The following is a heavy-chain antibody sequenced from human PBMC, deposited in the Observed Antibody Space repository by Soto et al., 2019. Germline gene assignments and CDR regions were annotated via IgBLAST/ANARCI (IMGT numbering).Heavy chain of an antibody. J-gene: IGHJ4*02. V-gene: IGHV3-30-3*01. CDR2: ISSDGSTI. CDR3: ARGTGSGSFLIDY. Sequence: QVLLVESGGGVVQPGTSLTLSCAASGFPFTSYAMHWVRQTPEKGLQWLTIISSDGSTIHYVDSVKGRFTISRDNSKNTVYLQMNSLRADVTAVYYCARGTGSGSFLIDYWGQGTLVTVSS. D-gene: IGHD3-10*01. CDR1: GFPFTSYA.